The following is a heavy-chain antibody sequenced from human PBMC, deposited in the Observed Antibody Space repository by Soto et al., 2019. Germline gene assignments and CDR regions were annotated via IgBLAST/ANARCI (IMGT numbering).Heavy chain of an antibody. V-gene: IGHV3-30*18. CDR2: ISYDGSNK. CDR3: AKDLGRLWEWLVDY. D-gene: IGHD3-3*01. J-gene: IGHJ4*02. CDR1: GFTFSSYG. Sequence: QVQLVESGGGVVQHGRSLRLSCAASGFTFSSYGMHWVRQAPGKGLEWVAVISYDGSNKYYADSVKGRFTISRDNSKNTLYLRMNSLRAEDTAVYDCAKDLGRLWEWLVDYWGQGTLVTVSS.